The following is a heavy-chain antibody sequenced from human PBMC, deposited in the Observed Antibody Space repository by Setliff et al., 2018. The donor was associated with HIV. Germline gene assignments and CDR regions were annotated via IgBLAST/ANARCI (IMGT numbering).Heavy chain of an antibody. CDR1: EYSFTNNW. D-gene: IGHD1-26*01. V-gene: IGHV5-51*01. CDR3: ARAGRGGGSYWTFDY. J-gene: IGHJ4*02. Sequence: GESLKISCKGSEYSFTNNWIGWVRQMPGKGLEWMGIIYPGDSDIRYSPSFQGQVTISADKAISTAYLQWSSLKASDTGMYYCARAGRGGGSYWTFDYWGQGTLVT. CDR2: IYPGDSDI.